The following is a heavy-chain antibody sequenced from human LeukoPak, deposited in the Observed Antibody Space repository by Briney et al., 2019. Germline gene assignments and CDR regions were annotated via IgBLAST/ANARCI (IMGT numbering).Heavy chain of an antibody. CDR3: ARAGSVGFDP. D-gene: IGHD4-23*01. Sequence: PSETLSLTCTVSGGSISSSSYYWGWIRQPPGKGLEWIGSIYYSGSTYYNPSLKSRVTISVDTSKNQFSLKLSSVTAADTAVYYCARAGSVGFDPWGQGTLVTVSS. CDR1: GGSISSSSYY. V-gene: IGHV4-39*07. J-gene: IGHJ5*02. CDR2: IYYSGST.